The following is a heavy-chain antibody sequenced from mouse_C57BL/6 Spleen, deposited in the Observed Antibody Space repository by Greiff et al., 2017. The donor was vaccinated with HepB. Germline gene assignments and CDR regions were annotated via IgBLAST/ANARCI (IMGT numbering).Heavy chain of an antibody. D-gene: IGHD1-1*01. Sequence: EVKLVESGAELVKPGASVKLSCTASGFNIKDYYMHWVKQRTEQGLEWIGRIDPEDGETKYAPKFQGKATITADTSSNTAYLQLSSLTSEDTAVYYCARGITTVVDYFDYWGQGTTLTVSS. CDR3: ARGITTVVDYFDY. J-gene: IGHJ2*01. CDR2: IDPEDGET. CDR1: GFNIKDYY. V-gene: IGHV14-2*01.